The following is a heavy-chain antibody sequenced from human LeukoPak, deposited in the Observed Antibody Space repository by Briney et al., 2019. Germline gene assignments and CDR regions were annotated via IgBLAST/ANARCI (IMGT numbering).Heavy chain of an antibody. D-gene: IGHD5-12*01. Sequence: GGSLRLSCAASGFTFSSYEMNWVRQAPGKGLEWVSYISSSAGTTYYADSVKGRFTISRDNAKNSLYLQMNSLRAEDTAVYYCAKSRVGYDYWGQGTLVTVSS. CDR1: GFTFSSYE. CDR2: ISSSAGTT. J-gene: IGHJ4*02. CDR3: AKSRVGYDY. V-gene: IGHV3-48*03.